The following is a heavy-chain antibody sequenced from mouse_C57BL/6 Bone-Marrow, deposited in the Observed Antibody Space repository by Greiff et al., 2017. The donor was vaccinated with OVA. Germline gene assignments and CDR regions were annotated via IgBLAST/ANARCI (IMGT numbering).Heavy chain of an antibody. CDR3: ARGDYYYGSSYGFAY. V-gene: IGHV3-6*01. Sequence: EVKLVESGPGLVKPSQSLSLTCSVTGYSITSGYYWNWIRQFPGNKLEWMGYISYDGSNNYNPSLKNRISITRDTSKNQFFLKLNSVTTEDTATYYCARGDYYYGSSYGFAYWGQGTLVTVSA. D-gene: IGHD1-1*01. J-gene: IGHJ3*01. CDR2: ISYDGSN. CDR1: GYSITSGYY.